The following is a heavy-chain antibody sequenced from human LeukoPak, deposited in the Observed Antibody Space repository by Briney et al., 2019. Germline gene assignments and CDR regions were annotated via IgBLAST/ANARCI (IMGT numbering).Heavy chain of an antibody. CDR3: ARDLAYSRLDY. CDR2: INPDGNKK. V-gene: IGHV3-7*01. J-gene: IGHJ4*02. CDR1: GLTFSSSW. Sequence: GGSLRLSCAVSGLTFSSSWMDWVRQAPGKGLEWVASINPDGNKKYSADSVKGRFTISRDDAENSLYLQMNSLRVEDTAFYYCARDLAYSRLDYWGQGTLVTVSS. D-gene: IGHD5-18*01.